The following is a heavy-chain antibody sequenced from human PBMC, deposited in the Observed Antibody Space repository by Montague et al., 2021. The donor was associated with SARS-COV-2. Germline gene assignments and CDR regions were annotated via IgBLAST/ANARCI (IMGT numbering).Heavy chain of an antibody. V-gene: IGHV4-59*12. CDR2: IYYSGST. Sequence: SETLSLTCTISGGSISSYYWSWIRQPPGKGLEWIGYIYYSGSTNYNPSLKSRVTISVDTSKNQFSLELSSVTAADTAVYYCAREGGITIFGVVIGSPYYYYMDVWGKGTTVTVSS. D-gene: IGHD3-3*01. CDR1: GGSISSYY. CDR3: AREGGITIFGVVIGSPYYYYMDV. J-gene: IGHJ6*03.